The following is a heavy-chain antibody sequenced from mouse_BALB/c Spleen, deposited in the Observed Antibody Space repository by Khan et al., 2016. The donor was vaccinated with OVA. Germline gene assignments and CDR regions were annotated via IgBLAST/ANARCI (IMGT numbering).Heavy chain of an antibody. CDR1: GYTFTSYW. Sequence: QVQLQQSGAELVKPGASVKLSCKTSGYTFTSYWIQWVKQRPGQGLGWIGQIFTGTGTTYYNENFKGKATLTIDTSSTTAYMQLSSRTSEDSAVYFCARGYFGNYEFAYWGQGTLVTVSA. J-gene: IGHJ3*01. D-gene: IGHD2-1*01. V-gene: IGHV1S132*01. CDR3: ARGYFGNYEFAY. CDR2: IFTGTGTT.